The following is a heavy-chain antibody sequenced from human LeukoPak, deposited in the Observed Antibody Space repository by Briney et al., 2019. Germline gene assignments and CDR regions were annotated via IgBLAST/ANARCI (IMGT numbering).Heavy chain of an antibody. Sequence: GGSLRLSCAASGFTFSSYAMSWVRQAPGKGLEWVSAISGSGGSTYYADSVKGRFTISRDNSKKTLYLEMNSLRAEDTAVYYCAKDKYYDSSGYLDYWGQGTLVTVSS. CDR3: AKDKYYDSSGYLDY. CDR1: GFTFSSYA. CDR2: ISGSGGST. D-gene: IGHD3-22*01. V-gene: IGHV3-23*01. J-gene: IGHJ4*02.